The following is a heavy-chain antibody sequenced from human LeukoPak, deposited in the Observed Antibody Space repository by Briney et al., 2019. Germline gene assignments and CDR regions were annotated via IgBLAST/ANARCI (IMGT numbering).Heavy chain of an antibody. CDR1: GGSISSSSYY. Sequence: SETLSLTCTVSGGSISSSSYYWGWIRQPPGKGLEWIGSIYYSGSTYYNPSLKSRVTISVDTSKNQFSLKLSSVTAADTAVYYCARTGYSSSWYVDAFDIWGQGTMVTVSS. CDR2: IYYSGST. V-gene: IGHV4-39*07. D-gene: IGHD6-13*01. J-gene: IGHJ3*02. CDR3: ARTGYSSSWYVDAFDI.